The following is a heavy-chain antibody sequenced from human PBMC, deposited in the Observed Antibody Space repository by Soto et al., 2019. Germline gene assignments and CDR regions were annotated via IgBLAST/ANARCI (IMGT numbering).Heavy chain of an antibody. D-gene: IGHD6-13*01. Sequence: SETLSLSCAVSGDSVSSSHWWSWVRQPPGKGLEWIGEIYPSGNTNYNPSLKGRVTVSVDKSKHQFALNVTSVTAADTAVHYCARVMGVAAGGPLDYWGQGTLVTVS. CDR1: GDSVSSSHW. CDR3: ARVMGVAAGGPLDY. V-gene: IGHV4-4*02. J-gene: IGHJ4*02. CDR2: IYPSGNT.